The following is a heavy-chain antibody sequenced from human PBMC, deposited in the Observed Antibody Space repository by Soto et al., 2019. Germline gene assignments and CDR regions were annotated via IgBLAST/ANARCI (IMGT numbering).Heavy chain of an antibody. CDR3: ARERGGATATLDYYYFYMDV. Sequence: QVQLVQSGAEVKKPGASVKVSCKTSGDSFSAYYLHWVRQAPGQGLEWLGWINPNGGATKYAQKVRGRVAMTRDTSIRTAYLELTSLRSDDTAIYYCARERGGATATLDYYYFYMDVWGKGTTVTVSS. J-gene: IGHJ6*03. V-gene: IGHV1-2*02. D-gene: IGHD5-12*01. CDR2: INPNGGAT. CDR1: GDSFSAYY.